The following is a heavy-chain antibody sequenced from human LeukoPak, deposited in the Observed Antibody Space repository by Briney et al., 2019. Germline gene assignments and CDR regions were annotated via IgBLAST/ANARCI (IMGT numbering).Heavy chain of an antibody. J-gene: IGHJ6*03. Sequence: SVKVSCKASGGTFSSYAISWVRQAPGQGLEWMGGIIPIFGTANYAQKFQGRVTITADKSTSTAYMELSSLRSEDTAVYYCARGGSTVTNYGGHYYYMDVWGKGTTVTVSS. D-gene: IGHD4-17*01. CDR1: GGTFSSYA. CDR2: IIPIFGTA. CDR3: ARGGSTVTNYGGHYYYMDV. V-gene: IGHV1-69*06.